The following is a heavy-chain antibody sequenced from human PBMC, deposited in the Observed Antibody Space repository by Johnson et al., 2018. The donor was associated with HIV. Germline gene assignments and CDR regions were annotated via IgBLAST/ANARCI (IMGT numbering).Heavy chain of an antibody. Sequence: VQLVESGGVVVQPGGSLRLSCAASGFTFDDYAMHWVRQAPGKGLEWVSLISWDGGSTYSADSVKGRFPISRDNAKNSRYVQMNNLRAEDTAVCYCARVLRINQAFDIWGQGTMVTVSS. CDR3: ARVLRINQAFDI. D-gene: IGHD3-10*01. V-gene: IGHV3-43D*03. J-gene: IGHJ3*02. CDR1: GFTFDDYA. CDR2: ISWDGGST.